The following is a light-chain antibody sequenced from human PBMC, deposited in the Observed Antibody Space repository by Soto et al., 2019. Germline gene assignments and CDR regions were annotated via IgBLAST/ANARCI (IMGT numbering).Light chain of an antibody. CDR3: QQSYSTPFT. J-gene: IGKJ3*01. CDR2: GAS. CDR1: QTIINY. Sequence: IQMTQSPSSLSASVGDRVTITCRASQTIINYLNWYQQKPGKAPKLLIYGASSLQSGVPSRFSGSGSGTDFTLTITSLQPEDIATFFCQQSYSTPFTFGPGTKVDFK. V-gene: IGKV1-39*01.